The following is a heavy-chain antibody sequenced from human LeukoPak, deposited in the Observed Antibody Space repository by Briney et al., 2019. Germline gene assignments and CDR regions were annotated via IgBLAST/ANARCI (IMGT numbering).Heavy chain of an antibody. CDR1: GFSFSSYN. Sequence: GGSLRLSCEASGFSFSSYNMDWVRQTPGKGLEWISSITTSSSYTFYADSVKGRFTISRDNSKNTLYLEVISLTAEDTAVYYCAKDDAWLRFGEWSQGTLVTVSS. CDR2: ITTSSSYT. CDR3: AKDDAWLRFGE. V-gene: IGHV3-21*04. D-gene: IGHD3-10*01. J-gene: IGHJ4*02.